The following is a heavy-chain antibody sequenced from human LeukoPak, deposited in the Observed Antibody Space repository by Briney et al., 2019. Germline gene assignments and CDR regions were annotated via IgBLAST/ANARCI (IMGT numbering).Heavy chain of an antibody. CDR2: ISWNSGSI. CDR1: GFTFDDYA. V-gene: IGHV3-9*01. Sequence: PGGSLRLSCAASGFTFDDYAMHWVRQAPGKGLEWVSGISWNSGSIGYADSVKGRFTISRDNAKNSLYLQMNSLRAEDTALYYCAKESGLAAAGFDYWGQGTLVTVSS. D-gene: IGHD6-13*01. J-gene: IGHJ4*02. CDR3: AKESGLAAAGFDY.